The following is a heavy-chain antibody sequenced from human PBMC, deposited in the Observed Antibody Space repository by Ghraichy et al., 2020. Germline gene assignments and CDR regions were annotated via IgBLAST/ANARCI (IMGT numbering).Heavy chain of an antibody. Sequence: SETLSLTCTVSGGFVSSGSYCWNWIRQPPGKGLEWIGYIYHNGSPNYNPSLKSRVTISVDTSKNQFSLKLSSVTAADTAVYYCARVGSTYSGSYPFDYWGQGTLVTVSS. CDR1: GGFVSSGSYC. V-gene: IGHV4-61*01. J-gene: IGHJ4*02. CDR2: IYHNGSP. CDR3: ARVGSTYSGSYPFDY. D-gene: IGHD1-26*01.